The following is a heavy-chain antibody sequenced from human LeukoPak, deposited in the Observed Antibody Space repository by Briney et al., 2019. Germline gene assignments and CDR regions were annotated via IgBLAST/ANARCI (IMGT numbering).Heavy chain of an antibody. D-gene: IGHD3-22*01. V-gene: IGHV4-34*01. CDR1: GGSFSGYY. CDR3: ARGGVGYYYDSSGYYDY. J-gene: IGHJ4*02. Sequence: SETLSLTCAVYGGSFSGYYWSWIRQPPGKGLEWIGEINHSGSTNYNPSLKSRVTISVDTSKNQFSLKLSSVTAADTAVYYCARGGVGYYYDSSGYYDYWGQGTLVTVSS. CDR2: INHSGST.